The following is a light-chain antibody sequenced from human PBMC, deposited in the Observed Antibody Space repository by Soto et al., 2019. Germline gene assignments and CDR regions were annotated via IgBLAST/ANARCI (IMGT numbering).Light chain of an antibody. V-gene: IGKV1-5*03. CDR2: RAS. CDR3: QHYNSYSEA. CDR1: QSISSW. J-gene: IGKJ1*01. Sequence: DIQMTRSPFTLSASVGARATITCRASQSISSWLAWYQQKPGKAPKLLIYRASSLESGVPSRFSGSGSGTEFTLTISSLQPDDFATYYCQHYNSYSEAFGQGTKVDIK.